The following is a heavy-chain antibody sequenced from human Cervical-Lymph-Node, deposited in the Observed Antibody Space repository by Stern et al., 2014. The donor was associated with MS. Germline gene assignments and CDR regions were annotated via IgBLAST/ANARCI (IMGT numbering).Heavy chain of an antibody. CDR1: GGTFNNYA. J-gene: IGHJ4*02. D-gene: IGHD3-10*01. Sequence: QDQLVQSGAEVKRPGSSLKVSCKASGGTFNNYAVSWVRQAPGQGLEWMGGIIPIFGTPNYAQNFQGRVTITADESTSTVYMDLSSLRSEDTAVYYCARGQYYYGSGNYFFSHWGQGTLVTVSS. CDR2: IIPIFGTP. CDR3: ARGQYYYGSGNYFFSH. V-gene: IGHV1-69*12.